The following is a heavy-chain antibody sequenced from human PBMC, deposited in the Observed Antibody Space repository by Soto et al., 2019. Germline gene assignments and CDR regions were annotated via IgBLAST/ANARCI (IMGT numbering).Heavy chain of an antibody. J-gene: IGHJ4*02. CDR2: IIPIFGTA. CDR1: GGTFSSYA. D-gene: IGHD4-17*01. Sequence: EQLVQSGAEVKKPGSSVKVSCKASGGTFSSYAISWVRQAPGQGLEWMGGIIPIFGTANYAQKFQGRVTITADESTSTAYMELSSLRSEETAVYYCARGRTVTTPHLLLDFDYWGQGTLVTVSS. CDR3: ARGRTVTTPHLLLDFDY. V-gene: IGHV1-69*01.